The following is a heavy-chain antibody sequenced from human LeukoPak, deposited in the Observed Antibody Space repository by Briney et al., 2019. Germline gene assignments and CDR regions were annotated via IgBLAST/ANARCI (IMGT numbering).Heavy chain of an antibody. D-gene: IGHD3/OR15-3a*01. Sequence: PSETLSLTCTVSGDSISSSTYYWGWIRQPPGKGLEWIGSIYYSGSTNYNPSLKSRVTISVDTSKNQFSLKLSSVTAADTAEYYCARHIWDSGMAGSESWFDPWGQGTLVTVSS. CDR2: IYYSGST. J-gene: IGHJ5*02. CDR3: ARHIWDSGMAGSESWFDP. CDR1: GDSISSSTYY. V-gene: IGHV4-39*01.